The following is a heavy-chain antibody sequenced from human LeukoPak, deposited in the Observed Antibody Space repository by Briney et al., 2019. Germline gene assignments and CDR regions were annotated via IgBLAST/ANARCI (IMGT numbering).Heavy chain of an antibody. CDR3: AHIVGATPRGY. J-gene: IGHJ4*02. V-gene: IGHV4-39*01. CDR2: IYYSGST. CDR1: GGSISSSSYY. Sequence: SETLSLTCTLSGGSISSSSYYWGWIRHPPGKGLEWIGSIYYSGSTYYNPSLKSRVTISVDTSKNQFSLKLSSVTAADTAVYYCAHIVGATPRGYWGQGTLVTVSS. D-gene: IGHD1-26*01.